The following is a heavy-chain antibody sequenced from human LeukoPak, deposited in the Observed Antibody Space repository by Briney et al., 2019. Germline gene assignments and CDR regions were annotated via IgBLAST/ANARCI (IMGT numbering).Heavy chain of an antibody. CDR1: GYTFTGYY. J-gene: IGHJ4*02. Sequence: ASVKVSCKASGYTFTGYYMHWVRQAPGQGLEWMGWINPNSGSTNYAQKFQGWVTMTRDTSISPAYMELSRLRSDDTAVYYGAGAGYSSGWYVLDYWGQGALVAVSS. CDR3: AGAGYSSGWYVLDY. CDR2: INPNSGST. V-gene: IGHV1-2*04. D-gene: IGHD6-19*01.